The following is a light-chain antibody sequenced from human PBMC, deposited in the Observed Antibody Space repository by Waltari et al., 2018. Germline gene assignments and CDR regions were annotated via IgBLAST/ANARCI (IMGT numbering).Light chain of an antibody. V-gene: IGKV1-9*01. J-gene: IGKJ4*01. CDR3: QQLNSYPLT. Sequence: DIQLTQSPSFLSASVRDRVTITCRASQGISNYLDWYQQKPGKAPNLLIYSASTLQSGVPPRFSGSGSGTEFSLTISSLQPEDFATYYCQQLNSYPLTFGGGTKVEIK. CDR1: QGISNY. CDR2: SAS.